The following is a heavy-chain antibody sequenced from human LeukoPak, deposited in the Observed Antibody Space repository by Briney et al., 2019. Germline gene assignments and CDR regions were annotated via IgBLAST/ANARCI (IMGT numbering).Heavy chain of an antibody. CDR1: GITFSNYG. Sequence: GGSLRLSCGASGITFSNYGMHWVRQAPGKGLEWVAFIRYDGNNKHYADSVKGRFTISRDNSKSTLYLQMNSLRPEDTAVYYCANGPHYNILTGYYKVRSHLDYWGQGTLVTVSS. CDR2: IRYDGNNK. J-gene: IGHJ4*02. V-gene: IGHV3-30*02. D-gene: IGHD3-9*01. CDR3: ANGPHYNILTGYYKVRSHLDY.